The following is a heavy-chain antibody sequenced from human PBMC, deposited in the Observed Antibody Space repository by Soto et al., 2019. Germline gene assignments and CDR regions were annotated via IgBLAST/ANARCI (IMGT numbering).Heavy chain of an antibody. CDR3: AISTISRHDWFDP. CDR2: INPNSGGT. Sequence: ASVKVFCKASGYTFTGYYMHWVRQAPGQGLEWMGWINPNSGGTNYAQKFQGRVTMTRDTSISTAYMELSRLRSDDTAVYYCAISTISRHDWFDPWGQGTLVTVSS. V-gene: IGHV1-2*02. CDR1: GYTFTGYY. J-gene: IGHJ5*02. D-gene: IGHD3-3*01.